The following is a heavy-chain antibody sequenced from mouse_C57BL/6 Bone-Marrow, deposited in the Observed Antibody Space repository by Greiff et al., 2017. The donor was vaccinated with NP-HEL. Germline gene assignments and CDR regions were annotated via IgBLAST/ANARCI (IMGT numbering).Heavy chain of an antibody. Sequence: QVQLQQSGAELARPGASVKLSCKASGYTFTSYGISWVKQRTGQGLEWIGEIYPRSGNTYYNEKFKGKATLTADKYSSTAYMELRSLTSEDSAVYFCALTAYWGQGTLVTVSA. V-gene: IGHV1-81*01. CDR3: ALTAY. J-gene: IGHJ3*01. CDR2: IYPRSGNT. CDR1: GYTFTSYG.